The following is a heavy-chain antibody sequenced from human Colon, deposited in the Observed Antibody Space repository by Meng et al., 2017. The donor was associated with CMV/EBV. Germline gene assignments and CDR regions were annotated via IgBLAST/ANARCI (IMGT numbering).Heavy chain of an antibody. CDR2: TIPILGIA. V-gene: IGHV1-69*04. CDR1: GGTFSSYT. J-gene: IGHJ3*02. D-gene: IGHD3-3*01. Sequence: SVKVSCKASGGTFSSYTISWVRQPPGQGLEWMGRTIPILGIANYAQKFQGRVTITADESTSTAYMELSSLRSEDTAVYYCARDQKYYDFHPPVHHAFDIWGQGTMVTVSS. CDR3: ARDQKYYDFHPPVHHAFDI.